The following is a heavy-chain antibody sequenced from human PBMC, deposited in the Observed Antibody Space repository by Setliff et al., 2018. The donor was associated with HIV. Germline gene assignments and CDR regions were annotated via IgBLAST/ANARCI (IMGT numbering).Heavy chain of an antibody. D-gene: IGHD6-19*01. Sequence: PGGSLRLSCAASGFTFSAYAMTWVRQGPRKGLEWVSVISGGGGSTFYADSVKGRFTISRDNAKNSLYLEMNSLTAEDTAVYYCASQIAVGIWGQGTMVTVSS. CDR2: ISGGGGST. V-gene: IGHV3-23*01. CDR1: GFTFSAYA. CDR3: ASQIAVGI. J-gene: IGHJ3*02.